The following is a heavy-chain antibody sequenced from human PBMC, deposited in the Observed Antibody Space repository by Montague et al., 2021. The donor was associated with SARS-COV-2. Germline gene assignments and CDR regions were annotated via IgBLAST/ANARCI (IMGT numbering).Heavy chain of an antibody. Sequence: CAISGDSVSGNGATWKWVRQSPSRGLEWLGRTYYRSKWYNDYAVSVRGRVTINPDTSKNQFSLQLNSVTPEDTAIYYCTSGREGNYNVMDVWGQGTTVTVSS. CDR3: TSGREGNYNVMDV. CDR2: TYYRSKWYN. D-gene: IGHD1-1*01. V-gene: IGHV6-1*01. J-gene: IGHJ6*02. CDR1: GDSVSGNGAT.